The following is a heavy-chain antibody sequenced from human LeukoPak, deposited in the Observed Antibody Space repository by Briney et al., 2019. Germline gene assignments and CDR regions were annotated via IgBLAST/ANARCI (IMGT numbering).Heavy chain of an antibody. Sequence: GGSLRLSCAASGFTFNNYAMSWVRQAPGKGLEWVAGITYSGGRTDYADSVKGRFTISRDNSKNTLYLQMNSLRVEDTAVYYCAKAINGVWGGAFDFWGQGTLVTVSS. CDR2: ITYSGGRT. CDR3: AKAINGVWGGAFDF. V-gene: IGHV3-23*01. D-gene: IGHD2-8*01. J-gene: IGHJ3*01. CDR1: GFTFNNYA.